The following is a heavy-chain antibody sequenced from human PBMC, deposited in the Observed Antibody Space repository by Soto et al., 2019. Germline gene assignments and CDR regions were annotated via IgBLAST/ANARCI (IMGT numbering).Heavy chain of an antibody. CDR3: ASVRGGYYYAMDV. CDR2: ISYSGST. D-gene: IGHD3-10*02. J-gene: IGHJ6*02. CDR1: GGSISSGGYY. Sequence: SETLSLTCTVSGGSISSGGYYWSWIRQHPGTGLEWIGHISYSGSTYYNTSLKSRVTISVDTSRNQFSLKLSSVTAADTAVYYCASVRGGYYYAMDVWGQGTTVTVSS. V-gene: IGHV4-31*03.